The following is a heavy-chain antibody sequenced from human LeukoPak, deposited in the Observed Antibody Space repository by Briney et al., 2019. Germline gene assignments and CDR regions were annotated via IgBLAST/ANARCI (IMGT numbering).Heavy chain of an antibody. CDR3: ARDRSSYGVKGFDY. CDR2: IYYSGST. J-gene: IGHJ4*02. V-gene: IGHV4-59*12. CDR1: GGSISSYY. D-gene: IGHD5-18*01. Sequence: SETLSLTCTVSGGSISSYYWSWIRQPPGKGLEWIGYIYYSGSTNYNPSLKSRVTISVDTSKNQFSLKLSSVTAADTAVYYCARDRSSYGVKGFDYWGQGTLVTVSS.